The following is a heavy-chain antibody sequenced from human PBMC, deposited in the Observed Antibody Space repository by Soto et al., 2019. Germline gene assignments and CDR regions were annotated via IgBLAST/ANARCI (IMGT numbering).Heavy chain of an antibody. CDR1: SGSISSSNW. J-gene: IGHJ3*01. D-gene: IGHD6-19*01. V-gene: IGHV4-4*02. Sequence: QVQLQESGPGLVKPSGTLSLTCAVSSGSISSSNWWSWVRQPPGKGLEWIGEIYHSGSTNYNPSLKSRVTISVDKSKNQFSLKLCSVTAAGPAVYYCASSGWKTYDAFDLWGQGTMVTVSS. CDR2: IYHSGST. CDR3: ASSGWKTYDAFDL.